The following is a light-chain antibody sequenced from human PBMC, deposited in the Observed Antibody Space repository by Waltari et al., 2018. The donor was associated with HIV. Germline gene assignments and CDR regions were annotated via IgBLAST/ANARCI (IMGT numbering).Light chain of an antibody. J-gene: IGKJ2*01. V-gene: IGKV3-15*01. Sequence: EIVMTQSPATLSVSPGERATLSCRASQSVSSNLAWYQQKPGQAPRLLIYGASTRATGIPAMFSGSGSGTEFTLTISSQQSEDFAVYYCQQYSNWPYTFGQGTKLEIK. CDR1: QSVSSN. CDR3: QQYSNWPYT. CDR2: GAS.